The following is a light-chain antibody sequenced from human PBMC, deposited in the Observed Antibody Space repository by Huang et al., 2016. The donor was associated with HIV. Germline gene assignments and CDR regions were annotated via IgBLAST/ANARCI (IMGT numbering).Light chain of an antibody. CDR2: SVS. CDR3: QQYDNWPPLT. CDR1: QSVSSN. J-gene: IGKJ4*01. V-gene: IGKV3-15*01. Sequence: EVVLTQSPGTLSVSPGERATLSCRASQSVSSNLAWYQFKPGQSPRLLLFSVSTRATDIPARFSGTGSGTEFTLTISSLQSEDFAVYYCQQYDNWPPLTFGGGTRVEIK.